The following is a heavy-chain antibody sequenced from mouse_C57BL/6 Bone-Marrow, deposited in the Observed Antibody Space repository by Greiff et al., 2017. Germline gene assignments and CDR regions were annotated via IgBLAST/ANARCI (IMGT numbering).Heavy chain of an antibody. CDR1: GFTFSDYG. Sequence: EVQLQQSGGGLVKPGGSLKLSCAASGFTFSDYGMHWVRQAPEKGLEWVAYISSGSSTIYYADTVKGRFTISRDNAKNTLFLQMTSLRSEDTAMYYCASAAQAHYYAMDYWGQGTSVTVSS. CDR3: ASAAQAHYYAMDY. J-gene: IGHJ4*01. V-gene: IGHV5-17*01. CDR2: ISSGSSTI. D-gene: IGHD3-2*02.